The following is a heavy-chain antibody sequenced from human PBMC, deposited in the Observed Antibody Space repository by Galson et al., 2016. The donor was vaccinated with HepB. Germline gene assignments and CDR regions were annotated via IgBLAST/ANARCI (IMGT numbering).Heavy chain of an antibody. Sequence: SLRLSCAASGFTFSNYAMSWVRQAPGKGLEWVSAISGSGGSPYYADSVKGRFTISRDNSKNTLYLQMNSLRVEDTALYYCAKDTRSGVYSRWFDPWGQGTLVTVSS. CDR2: ISGSGGSP. CDR3: AKDTRSGVYSRWFDP. J-gene: IGHJ5*02. D-gene: IGHD3-3*01. V-gene: IGHV3-23*01. CDR1: GFTFSNYA.